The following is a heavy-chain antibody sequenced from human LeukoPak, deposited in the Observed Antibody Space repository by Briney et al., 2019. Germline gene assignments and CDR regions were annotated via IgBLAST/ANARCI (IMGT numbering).Heavy chain of an antibody. J-gene: IGHJ4*02. D-gene: IGHD3-10*01. CDR3: ARDLVYYGSGRNLGY. CDR1: GYTFTGYY. Sequence: ASVKVSCKASGYTFTGYYMHCVRQAPGQGLEWMGWINPNSGGTNYAQKFQGGVTMTRDTSISTAYMELSRLRSDDTAVYYCARDLVYYGSGRNLGYWGQGTLVTVSS. V-gene: IGHV1-2*02. CDR2: INPNSGGT.